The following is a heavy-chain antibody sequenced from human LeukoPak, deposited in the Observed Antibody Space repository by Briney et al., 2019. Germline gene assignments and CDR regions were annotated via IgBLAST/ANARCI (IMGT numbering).Heavy chain of an antibody. Sequence: SETLSLTCTVSGGSISDYYWSWIRQPPGKGLEWIGYISSSGSTNYNPSLKSRVTISVDTSRNQFSLRLSSVAAADSAVYYFAGGRLWLAHDYWGLGTLVTVSS. J-gene: IGHJ4*02. CDR1: GGSISDYY. CDR3: AGGRLWLAHDY. CDR2: ISSSGST. V-gene: IGHV4-59*08. D-gene: IGHD6-19*01.